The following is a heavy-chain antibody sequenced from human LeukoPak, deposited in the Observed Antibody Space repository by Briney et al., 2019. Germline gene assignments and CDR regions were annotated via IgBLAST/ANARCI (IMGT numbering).Heavy chain of an antibody. D-gene: IGHD1-26*01. V-gene: IGHV4-59*01. J-gene: IGHJ6*02. CDR3: ARGRSNYYGMDV. Sequence: PSETLSLTCSVSDGSINSYYWNWIRRPPGKGLEWIGYIYYYGNTNYSPSLKSRVTMLVDTSKNLFSLKVSSVTAADTAVYYCARGRSNYYGMDVWGQGTTVTVSS. CDR1: DGSINSYY. CDR2: IYYYGNT.